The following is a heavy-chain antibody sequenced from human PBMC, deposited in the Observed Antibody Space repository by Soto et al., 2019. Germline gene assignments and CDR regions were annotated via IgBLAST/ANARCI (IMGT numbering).Heavy chain of an antibody. Sequence: ASVKVSCKASGYTFTSYGISGVRQAPGQGLEWMGWISAYNGNTNYAQKLQGRVTMTTDTSTSTAYMELRSLRSDDTAVYYCEREYDSSGSDAFDIWGQGKMVTVS. V-gene: IGHV1-18*01. CDR3: EREYDSSGSDAFDI. CDR2: ISAYNGNT. D-gene: IGHD3-22*01. J-gene: IGHJ3*02. CDR1: GYTFTSYG.